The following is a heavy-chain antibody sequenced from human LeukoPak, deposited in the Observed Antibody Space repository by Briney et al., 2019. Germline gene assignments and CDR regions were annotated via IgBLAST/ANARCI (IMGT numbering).Heavy chain of an antibody. CDR2: IYTGGNT. CDR3: ARDHPTPHCCSFDY. V-gene: IGHV3-66*02. Sequence: PGGSLRLSCAASGFTVSSNSMTWVRQAPGKGLGWVSVIYTGGNTYYADSVKGRFTISRDNSKNTLYLQMNSLRDEDTAVYYCARDHPTPHCCSFDYWGQGALVTVSS. J-gene: IGHJ4*02. CDR1: GFTVSSNS. D-gene: IGHD2-21*02.